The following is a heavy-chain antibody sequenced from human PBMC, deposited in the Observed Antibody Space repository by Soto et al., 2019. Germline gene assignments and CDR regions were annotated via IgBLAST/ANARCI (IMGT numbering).Heavy chain of an antibody. Sequence: AGGSLRLSCAASGFTFSSYAMSWVRQAPGKGLEWVSAISGSGGSTYYADSVKGRFTISRDNSKNTLYLQMNSLRAEDTAVYYCAKVQAPWELLRPFDYWGQGTLVTVSS. D-gene: IGHD1-26*01. J-gene: IGHJ4*02. CDR3: AKVQAPWELLRPFDY. CDR1: GFTFSSYA. V-gene: IGHV3-23*01. CDR2: ISGSGGST.